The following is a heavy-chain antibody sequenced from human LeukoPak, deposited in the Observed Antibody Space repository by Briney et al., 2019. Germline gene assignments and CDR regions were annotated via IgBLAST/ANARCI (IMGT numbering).Heavy chain of an antibody. V-gene: IGHV1-8*01. D-gene: IGHD2-15*01. CDR2: MNPNSGNT. J-gene: IGHJ4*02. Sequence: ATVKVSCKASGYSFTSYDINWVRQATGQGLEWMGWMNPNSGNTGYAQKFQGRVTMTRNSSITTAYMELSSLRSEDTAVYYCARRHGRCSDGSCYYPDYWGQGTLVTVSS. CDR1: GYSFTSYD. CDR3: ARRHGRCSDGSCYYPDY.